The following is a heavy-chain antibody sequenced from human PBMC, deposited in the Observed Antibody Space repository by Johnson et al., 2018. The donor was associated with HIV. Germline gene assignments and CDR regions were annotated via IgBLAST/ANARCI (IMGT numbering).Heavy chain of an antibody. V-gene: IGHV3-20*04. CDR2: IGWNGGSP. Sequence: VQLVESGGGLVQPGGSLRLSCAASGFTFDDYAMHWVRQAPGKGLEWVSLIGWNGGSPGYADSVKGRFTISSDNAKNSLHLQMNSLRAEDTALYYCARVIGYDSSGKAFDIWGRGTMVTVSS. J-gene: IGHJ3*02. CDR3: ARVIGYDSSGKAFDI. D-gene: IGHD3-22*01. CDR1: GFTFDDYA.